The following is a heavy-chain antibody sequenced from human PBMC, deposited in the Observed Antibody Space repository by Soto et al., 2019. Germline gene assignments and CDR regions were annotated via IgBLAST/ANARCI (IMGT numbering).Heavy chain of an antibody. V-gene: IGHV3-30*18. CDR3: AKDGDSGSYSSEYYFDY. CDR2: ISYDGSNK. Sequence: QSGGSLRLSCAASGFTFSSYGMHWVRQAPGKGLEWVAVISYDGSNKYYADSVKGRFTISRDNSKNTLYLQMNSLRAEDTAVYYCAKDGDSGSYSSEYYFDYWGQGTLVTVSS. D-gene: IGHD1-26*01. CDR1: GFTFSSYG. J-gene: IGHJ4*02.